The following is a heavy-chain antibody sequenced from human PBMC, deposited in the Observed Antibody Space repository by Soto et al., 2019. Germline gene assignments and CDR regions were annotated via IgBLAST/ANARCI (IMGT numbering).Heavy chain of an antibody. CDR1: GGSFSGYY. CDR2: INHSGST. CDR3: ARGRIAAAGTDYYYYGMDV. J-gene: IGHJ6*02. D-gene: IGHD6-13*01. V-gene: IGHV4-34*01. Sequence: PSETLSLTCAVYGGSFSGYYWSWIRQPPGKGLEWIGEINHSGSTNYNPSLKSRVTISVDTSKNQFSLKLSSVTAADTAVYYCARGRIAAAGTDYYYYGMDVWGQGTTVTVSS.